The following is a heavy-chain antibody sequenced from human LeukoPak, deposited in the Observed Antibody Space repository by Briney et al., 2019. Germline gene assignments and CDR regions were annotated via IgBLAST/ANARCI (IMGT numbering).Heavy chain of an antibody. CDR3: AREVDCGDPAAFDI. V-gene: IGHV4-59*01. CDR2: IYYSGST. Sequence: PSEALSLTCTVSGGSISSYYWSWIRQPPGKGLEWIGYIYYSGSTNYNPSLKSRVTISVDTSKNQFSLKLSSVTAADTAVYYCAREVDCGDPAAFDIWGQGTMVTVSS. CDR1: GGSISSYY. J-gene: IGHJ3*02. D-gene: IGHD4-17*01.